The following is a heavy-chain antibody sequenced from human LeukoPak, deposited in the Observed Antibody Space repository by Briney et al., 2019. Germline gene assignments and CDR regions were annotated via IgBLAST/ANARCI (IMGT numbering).Heavy chain of an antibody. CDR1: GGTFSSYA. Sequence: SVKVSCKASGGTFSSYAISWVRQAPGQGLEWMGGIIPIFGTANYAQKFQGRVTITADKSTSTAYIELSSLRSEGTAVYYCANLRGGFGEGYYFDYWGQGTLVTVSS. J-gene: IGHJ4*02. CDR2: IIPIFGTA. D-gene: IGHD3-10*01. V-gene: IGHV1-69*06. CDR3: ANLRGGFGEGYYFDY.